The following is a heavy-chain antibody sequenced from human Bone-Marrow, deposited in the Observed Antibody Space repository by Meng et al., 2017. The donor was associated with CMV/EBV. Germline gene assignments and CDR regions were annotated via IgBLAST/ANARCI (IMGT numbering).Heavy chain of an antibody. CDR1: GFTFSSYG. CDR2: IRYDGSNK. J-gene: IGHJ4*02. V-gene: IGHV3-30*02. D-gene: IGHD2-2*01. Sequence: GESLKISCAASGFTFSSYGMHWVRQAPGKGLEWVAFIRYDGSNKYYADSVKGRFTISRDNSKNTLYLQMNSLRAEDTAVYYCAKARSTSTYYFDYWGQGTLVTVSS. CDR3: AKARSTSTYYFDY.